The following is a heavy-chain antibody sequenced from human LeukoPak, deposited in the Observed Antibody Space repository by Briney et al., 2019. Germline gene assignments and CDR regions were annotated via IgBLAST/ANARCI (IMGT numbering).Heavy chain of an antibody. V-gene: IGHV3-7*01. CDR2: IKQDGSEK. D-gene: IGHD6-6*01. J-gene: IGHJ6*03. Sequence: ETQSLTCAVYGGSFSGYYWSWVRQAPGKGLEWVANIKQDGSEKYYVDSVKGRFTISRDNAKNSLYLQMNSLRAEDTAVYYCARADSSIAARLSRSSIFNYYYYMDVWGKGTTVTVSS. CDR3: ARADSSIAARLSRSSIFNYYYYMDV. CDR1: GGSFSGYY.